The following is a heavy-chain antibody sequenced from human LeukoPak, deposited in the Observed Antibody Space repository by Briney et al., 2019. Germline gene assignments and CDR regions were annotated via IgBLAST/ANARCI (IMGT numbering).Heavy chain of an antibody. Sequence: NTSGTLSLTCAVYGGSFSGYYWSWIRQPPGKGLEWIGEINHSGSTNYNPSLKSRVTISVDTSKNQFSLKLSSVTAADTAVYYCANSIDFDYGDYYFDYWGQGALVTISS. CDR2: INHSGST. CDR3: ANSIDFDYGDYYFDY. J-gene: IGHJ4*02. CDR1: GGSFSGYY. V-gene: IGHV4-34*01. D-gene: IGHD4-17*01.